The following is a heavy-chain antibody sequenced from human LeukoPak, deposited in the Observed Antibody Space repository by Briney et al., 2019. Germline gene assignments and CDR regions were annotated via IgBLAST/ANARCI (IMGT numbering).Heavy chain of an antibody. Sequence: AGGSLRLSCTASGFTFGDYAMSWVRQAPGRGREWVGFIRSKAYGGTTEYAASVKGRFTISRDDSKSIAYLQMNSLKTEDTAVYYCTRAVAGYYFDYWGQGTLVTVSS. CDR2: IRSKAYGGTT. J-gene: IGHJ4*02. CDR1: GFTFGDYA. V-gene: IGHV3-49*04. CDR3: TRAVAGYYFDY. D-gene: IGHD6-19*01.